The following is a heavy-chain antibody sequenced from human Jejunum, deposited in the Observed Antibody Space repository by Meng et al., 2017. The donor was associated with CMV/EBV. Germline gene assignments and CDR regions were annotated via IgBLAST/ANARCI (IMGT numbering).Heavy chain of an antibody. V-gene: IGHV3-23*01. CDR3: AAVGTTPE. D-gene: IGHD2/OR15-2a*01. CDR2: TSGGGGTT. CDR1: GFTFSSYG. J-gene: IGHJ4*02. Sequence: ELQLFESGGALVQPGGSLRLSCVGSGFTFSSYGMTWVRQAPGKGLEWVSGTSGGGGTTYYADSVKGRFTISRDNSKNTLYLQMNSLRAEDTALYYCAAVGTTPEWGQGTLVTVSS.